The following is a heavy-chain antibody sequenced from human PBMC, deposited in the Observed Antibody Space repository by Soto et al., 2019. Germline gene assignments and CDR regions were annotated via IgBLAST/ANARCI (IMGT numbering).Heavy chain of an antibody. V-gene: IGHV3-9*01. D-gene: IGHD2-2*01. CDR2: ISWNSGSI. CDR1: GFTFNDFA. CDR3: SKGLRSPCSTMSCNYYYYYDGMDV. Sequence: GGSLRLSCAASGFTFNDFAMHWVRQPPGKGLEWVSGISWNSGSIGYADSVKGRFTVSRDNTKNSLYLQMNGLRGEDTALYYCSKGLRSPCSTMSCNYYYYYDGMDVWGRGTTVTVYS. J-gene: IGHJ6*02.